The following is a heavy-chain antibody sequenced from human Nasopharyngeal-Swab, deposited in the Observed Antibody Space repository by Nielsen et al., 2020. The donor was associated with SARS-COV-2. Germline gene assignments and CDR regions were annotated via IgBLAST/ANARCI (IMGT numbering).Heavy chain of an antibody. Sequence: GSLRLSCAVYGGSLSNFFWSWIRQPPGKGLEWIGEINHSGSTNYNPSLKSRVTISVDTSKNQFSLELSSVTAADTAVYYCARVGDTAMAPVSYWGQGTPVTISS. D-gene: IGHD5-18*01. CDR3: ARVGDTAMAPVSY. J-gene: IGHJ4*02. CDR1: GGSLSNFF. CDR2: INHSGST. V-gene: IGHV4-34*01.